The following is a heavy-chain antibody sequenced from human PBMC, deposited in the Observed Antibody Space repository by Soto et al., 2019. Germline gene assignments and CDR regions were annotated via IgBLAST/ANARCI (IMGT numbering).Heavy chain of an antibody. D-gene: IGHD4-4*01. Sequence: QLQLLESGPGLVKPSETLSLTCTVSGNSISGTSSFWAWIRQPPGKNLEWIGSVYYTGSTYYNSSLKSRVSISIDTSKNQFSLSLNSVTAADTAVYYCTRRVRSTGLLDYWGQGALVTVSS. CDR2: VYYTGST. CDR3: TRRVRSTGLLDY. CDR1: GNSISGTSSF. V-gene: IGHV4-39*01. J-gene: IGHJ4*02.